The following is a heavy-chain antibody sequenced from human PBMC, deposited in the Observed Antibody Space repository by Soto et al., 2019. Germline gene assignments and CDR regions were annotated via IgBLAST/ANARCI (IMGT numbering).Heavy chain of an antibody. V-gene: IGHV4-59*01. Sequence: SETLSLTCTVSGGSISRYYWSWIRQPPGKGLEWIGYIYYSGSTNYNPSLKSRVTISVDTSKNQFSLKLSSVTAADTAVYYCARALQYYYDSSGYYSGFDYWGQGTLVTVS. CDR1: GGSISRYY. D-gene: IGHD3-22*01. CDR2: IYYSGST. J-gene: IGHJ4*02. CDR3: ARALQYYYDSSGYYSGFDY.